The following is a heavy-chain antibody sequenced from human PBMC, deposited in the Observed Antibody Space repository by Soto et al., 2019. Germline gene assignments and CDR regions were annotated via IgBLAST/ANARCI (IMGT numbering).Heavy chain of an antibody. D-gene: IGHD3-16*02. V-gene: IGHV4-39*01. CDR1: GCSISSYY. Sequence: SETLSLTCTVSGCSISSYYWSWIRPPPGKGLEWIGSIYYSGSTYYNPSLKSRVTISVDTSKNQFSLKLSSVTAADTAVYYCARTYYDYVWGSYRPPGGWWFDPWGQGTLVTVSS. J-gene: IGHJ5*02. CDR3: ARTYYDYVWGSYRPPGGWWFDP. CDR2: IYYSGST.